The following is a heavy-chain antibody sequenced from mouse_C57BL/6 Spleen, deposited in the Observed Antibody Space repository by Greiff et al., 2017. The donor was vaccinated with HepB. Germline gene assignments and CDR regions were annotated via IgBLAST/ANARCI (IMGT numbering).Heavy chain of an antibody. CDR1: GFNIKDDY. Sequence: VQLKQSGAELVRPGASVKLSCTASGFNIKDDYMHWVKQRPEQGLEWIGWIDPENGDTEYASKFQGKATITADTSSNTAYLQLSSLTSEDTAVYYCTSAYYSNRSTSYWGQGTLVTVSA. J-gene: IGHJ3*01. CDR3: TSAYYSNRSTSY. D-gene: IGHD2-5*01. CDR2: IDPENGDT. V-gene: IGHV14-4*01.